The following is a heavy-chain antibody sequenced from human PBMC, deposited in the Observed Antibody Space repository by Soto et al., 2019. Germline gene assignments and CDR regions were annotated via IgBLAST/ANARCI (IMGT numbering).Heavy chain of an antibody. D-gene: IGHD2-15*01. CDR3: VRDNRQNYGTPAASTSFYP. CDR2: INPSGDRT. J-gene: IGHJ5*02. V-gene: IGHV1-46*01. CDR1: GFSFSDYF. Sequence: QAQLVQSGAEVKKPGASVKVSCKASGFSFSDYFMHWVRQAPGQGLEWMGIINPSGDRTDYAQKFQGRVTITRDTSTSTVYRDLSSLRYADTAVYYCVRDNRQNYGTPAASTSFYPWGQGTTVTFSS.